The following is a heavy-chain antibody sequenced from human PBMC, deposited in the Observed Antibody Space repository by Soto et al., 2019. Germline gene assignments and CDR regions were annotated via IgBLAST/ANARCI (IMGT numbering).Heavy chain of an antibody. J-gene: IGHJ6*03. CDR1: GFSISSYY. D-gene: IGHD2-2*01. CDR3: ARDIGYCSSASCYLAYMDV. V-gene: IGHV4-59*01. Sequence: SETLSLTCTFSGFSISSYYWIWIRQPPGKGLEWIGYIFYSGSTNYNPSLKSRVTISVDTSKNQISLKLSSVTAADTAVYHCARDIGYCSSASCYLAYMDVWGKGTTVTVSS. CDR2: IFYSGST.